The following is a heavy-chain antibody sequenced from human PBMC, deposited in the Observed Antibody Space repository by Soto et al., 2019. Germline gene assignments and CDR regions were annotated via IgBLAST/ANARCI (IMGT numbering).Heavy chain of an antibody. D-gene: IGHD3-22*01. Sequence: GGSLRLSCGASGFTFSSYSMNWVRQAPGKGLEWVSSISSSSSYIYYADSVKGRFTISRDNAKNSLYLQMNSLRAEDTAVYYCARGIGYYYDSSGYSPHDYWGQGTLVTVSS. CDR2: ISSSSSYI. J-gene: IGHJ4*02. CDR3: ARGIGYYYDSSGYSPHDY. V-gene: IGHV3-21*01. CDR1: GFTFSSYS.